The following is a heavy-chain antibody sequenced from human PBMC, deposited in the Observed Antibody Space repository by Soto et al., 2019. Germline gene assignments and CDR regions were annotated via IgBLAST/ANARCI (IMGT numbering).Heavy chain of an antibody. V-gene: IGHV1-69*01. Sequence: QVQLVQSGAEVKKPGSSVKVSCKASGGTFSSYAISWVRQAAGQGLEWMGGIIPIFGTANYAQKFQGRVTITADESTSTAYMELSSLRSEDTAVYYCARDRSVYCSGGSCYYYYYGMDVWGQGTTVTVSS. J-gene: IGHJ6*02. D-gene: IGHD2-15*01. CDR2: IIPIFGTA. CDR3: ARDRSVYCSGGSCYYYYYGMDV. CDR1: GGTFSSYA.